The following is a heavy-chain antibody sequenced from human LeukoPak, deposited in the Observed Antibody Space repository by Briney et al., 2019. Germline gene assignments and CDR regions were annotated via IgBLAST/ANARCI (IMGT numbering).Heavy chain of an antibody. CDR3: ARAGLLWFGQSRMDV. CDR2: ISSSSSTI. V-gene: IGHV3-48*01. Sequence: PGGSLRLSCAASGFTFSSYSMNWVRQAPGKGLEWVSYISSSSSTIYYADSVKGRFTISRDNAKNSLYLQMNSLRAEDTAVYYCARAGLLWFGQSRMDVWGQGTTVTVSS. CDR1: GFTFSSYS. J-gene: IGHJ6*02. D-gene: IGHD3-10*01.